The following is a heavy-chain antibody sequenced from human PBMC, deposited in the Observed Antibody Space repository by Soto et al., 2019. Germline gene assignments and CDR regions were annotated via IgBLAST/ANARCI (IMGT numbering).Heavy chain of an antibody. CDR1: GYTFTSYA. J-gene: IGHJ3*02. Sequence: GASVKVSCKASGYTFTSYAMHWVRQAPGQRLEWMGWINAGNGNTKYSQKFQGRVTITRDTSASTAYMELSSLRSEDTAVYYCARAGLRFLEWPPDAFDIWGQGTMVTVSS. D-gene: IGHD3-3*01. CDR2: INAGNGNT. V-gene: IGHV1-3*01. CDR3: ARAGLRFLEWPPDAFDI.